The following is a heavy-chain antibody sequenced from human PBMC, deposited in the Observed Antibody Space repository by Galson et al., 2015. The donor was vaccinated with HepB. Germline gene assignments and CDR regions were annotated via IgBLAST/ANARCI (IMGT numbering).Heavy chain of an antibody. Sequence: SCAASGFTFSSYGMHWVRQAPGKGLEWVAFIRFDGSNKFYADSVKGRFTISRDNSKNTLYLQMNSLRPEDTAVYYCAKDLLVGDWYFDLWGRGTLVTVSS. CDR2: IRFDGSNK. D-gene: IGHD2-15*01. V-gene: IGHV3-30*02. CDR1: GFTFSSYG. CDR3: AKDLLVGDWYFDL. J-gene: IGHJ2*01.